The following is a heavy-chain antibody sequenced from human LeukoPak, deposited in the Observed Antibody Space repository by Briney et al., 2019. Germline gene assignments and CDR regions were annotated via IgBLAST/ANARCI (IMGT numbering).Heavy chain of an antibody. CDR1: GGSISSSSYY. CDR2: IYYSGST. Sequence: PSETLSLTCTVSGGSISSSSYYWGWIRQPPGKGLEWIGSIYYSGSTYYNPSLKSRVTISVDTAKNQFSLKLSSVTAADPAVYYCARDLENSYGYYYFDYWGQGTLVTVSS. J-gene: IGHJ4*02. CDR3: ARDLENSYGYYYFDY. D-gene: IGHD5-18*01. V-gene: IGHV4-39*07.